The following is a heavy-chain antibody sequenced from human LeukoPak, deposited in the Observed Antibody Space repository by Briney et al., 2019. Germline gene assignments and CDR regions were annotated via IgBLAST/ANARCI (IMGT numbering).Heavy chain of an antibody. J-gene: IGHJ2*01. CDR1: GYTFTNYY. V-gene: IGHV1-46*01. CDR2: INPSGGST. Sequence: ASVKVSCKASGYTFTNYYMHWVRQAPGQGLEWMGIINPSGGSTSYAQKLQGRVTMTTDTSTSTAYMELRSLRSDDTAVYYCARVFNDWYFDLWGRGTLVTVSS. CDR3: ARVFNDWYFDL.